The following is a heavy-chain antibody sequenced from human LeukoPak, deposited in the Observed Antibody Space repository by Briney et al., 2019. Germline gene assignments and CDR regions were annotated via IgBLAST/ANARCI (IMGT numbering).Heavy chain of an antibody. V-gene: IGHV4-59*07. CDR1: GGSISSYY. D-gene: IGHD6-19*01. CDR3: ARGGSGWYDTFDI. CDR2: IYYSGST. Sequence: SDTLSLTCTVSGGSISSYYWSWIRQPPGKGLEWIGYIYYSGSTNYNPSLKSRVTISVDTSKNQFSLKLSSVTAADTAVYYCARGGSGWYDTFDIWGQGTMVTVSS. J-gene: IGHJ3*02.